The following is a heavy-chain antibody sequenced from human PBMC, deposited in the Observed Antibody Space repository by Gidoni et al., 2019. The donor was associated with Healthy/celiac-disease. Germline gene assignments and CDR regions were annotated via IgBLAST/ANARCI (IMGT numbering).Heavy chain of an antibody. J-gene: IGHJ4*02. Sequence: EVHPVETGGGLIQPGGSLRLSCAASGFTVSSNYMSWVRQAPGKGLEWVSVIYSGGSTYYADSVKGRFTISRDNSKNTLYLQMNSLRAEDTAVYYCARERSGSYFDYWGQGTLVTVSS. CDR1: GFTVSSNY. V-gene: IGHV3-53*02. CDR2: IYSGGST. D-gene: IGHD1-26*01. CDR3: ARERSGSYFDY.